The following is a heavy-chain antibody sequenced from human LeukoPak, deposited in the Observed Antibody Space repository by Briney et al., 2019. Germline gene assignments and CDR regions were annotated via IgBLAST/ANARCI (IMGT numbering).Heavy chain of an antibody. CDR1: GFTFSSSG. D-gene: IGHD3-22*01. V-gene: IGHV3-48*02. Sequence: PGGSLRLSCAASGFTFSSSGMNWVRQAPGKGLEWVSYISGSSGSIYHADSVKGRFTTSRDNAKSSLYLQMNSLRDEDTAVYYCAREGSSYYYDSSGLPNWFDPWGQGTLVTVSS. CDR3: AREGSSYYYDSSGLPNWFDP. CDR2: ISGSSGSI. J-gene: IGHJ5*02.